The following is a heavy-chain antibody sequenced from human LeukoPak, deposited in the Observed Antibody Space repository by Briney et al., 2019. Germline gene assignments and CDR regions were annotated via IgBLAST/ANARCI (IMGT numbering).Heavy chain of an antibody. CDR2: IKEDGSSR. CDR3: ARDYNGVFDY. J-gene: IGHJ4*02. Sequence: SGGSLRLSCAVSGFTFSSYWMSWVRQAPGKGLEWVANIKEDGSSRTYVDSVRGRFTISRDNAQNSLNLQMNSLRAEDTAVYFCARDYNGVFDYWGQGTLVTVSS. D-gene: IGHD3-3*01. CDR1: GFTFSSYW. V-gene: IGHV3-7*01.